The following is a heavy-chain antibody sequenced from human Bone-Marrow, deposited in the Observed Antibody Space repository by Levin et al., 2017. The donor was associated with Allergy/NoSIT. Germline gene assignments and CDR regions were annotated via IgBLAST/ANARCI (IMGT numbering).Heavy chain of an antibody. D-gene: IGHD6-19*01. CDR2: ISYDGSNK. J-gene: IGHJ3*02. Sequence: GGSLRLSCAASGFTFSSYGMHWVRQAPGKGLEWVAVISYDGSNKYYADSVKGRFIISRDNSKNTLYLQMNSLRAEDTAVYYCAKDRGAVAGTGDAFDIWGQGTMVTVSS. V-gene: IGHV3-30*18. CDR1: GFTFSSYG. CDR3: AKDRGAVAGTGDAFDI.